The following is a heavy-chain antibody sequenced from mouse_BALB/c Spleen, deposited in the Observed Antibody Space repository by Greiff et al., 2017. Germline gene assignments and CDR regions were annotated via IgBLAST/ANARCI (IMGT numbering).Heavy chain of an antibody. CDR3: ARKGTYYYAMDY. CDR1: GYTFTDYW. V-gene: IGHV1-69*01. D-gene: IGHD3-3*01. J-gene: IGHJ4*01. Sequence: QVQLQQPGAELVMPGASVKMSCKASGYTFTDYWMHWVKQRPGQGLEWIGAIDTSDSYTSYNQKFKGKATLTVDESSSTAYMQLSSLTSEDSAVYYCARKGTYYYAMDYWGQGTSVTVSS. CDR2: IDTSDSYT.